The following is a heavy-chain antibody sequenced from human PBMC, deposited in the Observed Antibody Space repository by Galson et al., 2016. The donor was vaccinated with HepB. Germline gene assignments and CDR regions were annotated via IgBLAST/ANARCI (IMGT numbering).Heavy chain of an antibody. V-gene: IGHV4-59*01. J-gene: IGHJ6*02. CDR3: AGGKPTYFLDSTGYSAVGYYDDGMDV. CDR1: GGSISSYY. CDR2: INYSGST. D-gene: IGHD6-25*01. Sequence: SETLSLTCTVSGGSISSYYWSWIRQPPGKGLEWIGYINYSGSTNYNPSLKSRVTISVDTSKNQFSLKLSSVTAADTAVYYCAGGKPTYFLDSTGYSAVGYYDDGMDVWGQGTTVTVSS.